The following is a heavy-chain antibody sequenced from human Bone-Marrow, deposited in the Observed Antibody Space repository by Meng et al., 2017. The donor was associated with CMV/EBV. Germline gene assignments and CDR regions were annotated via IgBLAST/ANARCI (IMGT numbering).Heavy chain of an antibody. CDR1: GFTFSNYW. D-gene: IGHD4-23*01. CDR3: AVNSENFDI. CDR2: MNQDGSEK. Sequence: GESLKISCAASGFTFSNYWMSWVRQTPGKGLEWVANMNQDGSEKYYVDSVKGRFPISRDNAKNSLSLQMSSLTVEDTAVYYCAVNSENFDIWGQGTKVTVSS. V-gene: IGHV3-7*01. J-gene: IGHJ3*02.